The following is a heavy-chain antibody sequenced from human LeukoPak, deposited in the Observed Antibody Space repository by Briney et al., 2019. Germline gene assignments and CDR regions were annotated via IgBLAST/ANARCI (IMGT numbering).Heavy chain of an antibody. Sequence: ASVKVSCKASGYTFTGYYMHWVRQAPGQGLEWMGWINPNSSGTNYAQKFQGRVTMTRDTSISTAYMELSRLRSDDTAVYYCAREGDIVVVPAPIDYWGQGTLVTVSS. CDR1: GYTFTGYY. CDR3: AREGDIVVVPAPIDY. CDR2: INPNSSGT. J-gene: IGHJ4*02. V-gene: IGHV1-2*02. D-gene: IGHD2-2*01.